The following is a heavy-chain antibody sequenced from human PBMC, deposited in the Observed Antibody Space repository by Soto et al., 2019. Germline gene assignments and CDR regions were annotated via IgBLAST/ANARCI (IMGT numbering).Heavy chain of an antibody. D-gene: IGHD3-10*01. J-gene: IGHJ4*02. V-gene: IGHV3-48*03. CDR3: ARDTSYGQSATIVGEF. CDR2: INSGGSLI. Sequence: GGSLRLSCVGSGFRFNEYEINWVRQAPGKGLEWISYINSGGSLIYYAASVKGRFTISRDNYKDSVYLQMNSLRADDTALYYCARDTSYGQSATIVGEFWGQGPLVTVSS. CDR1: GFRFNEYE.